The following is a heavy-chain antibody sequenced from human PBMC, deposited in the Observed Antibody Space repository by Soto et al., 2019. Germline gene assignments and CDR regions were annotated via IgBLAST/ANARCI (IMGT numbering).Heavy chain of an antibody. J-gene: IGHJ4*02. CDR3: ARMPGFIAEAVDY. V-gene: IGHV4-59*08. Sequence: SETLSLTCTVSGGSISDYYWSWLRQPPGRGLEWIGYIYYSGSTNYNPSLKSRVTISVDTSKNQFSLKLSSVTAADTAVYYCARMPGFIAEAVDYWGQGTLVTVSS. CDR1: GGSISDYY. CDR2: IYYSGST. D-gene: IGHD6-13*01.